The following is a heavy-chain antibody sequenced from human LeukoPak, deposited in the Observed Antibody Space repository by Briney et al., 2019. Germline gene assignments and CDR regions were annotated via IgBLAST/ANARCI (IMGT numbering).Heavy chain of an antibody. V-gene: IGHV3-53*01. CDR1: GFTVSSNY. D-gene: IGHD5-18*01. J-gene: IGHJ4*02. CDR3: ARYTAMVRFGIYYFDY. Sequence: GGSLRLSCAASGFTVSSNYMSWVRLAPGKGLEWVSVIYSGGSTYYADSVKGRFTISRDNSKNTLYLQMNSLRAEDTAVYYCARYTAMVRFGIYYFDYWGQGTLVTVSS. CDR2: IYSGGST.